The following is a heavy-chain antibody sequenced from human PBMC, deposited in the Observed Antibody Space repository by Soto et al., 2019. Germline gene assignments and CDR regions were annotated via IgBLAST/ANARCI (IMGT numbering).Heavy chain of an antibody. Sequence: GESLKISCAASGFTFSSYAMSWVHQAPGKGLEWVSAISGSGGSTYYADSVKGRFTISRDNSKNTLYLQMNSLRAEDTAVYYCAKFYGDYDFDYWGQGTLVTVSS. D-gene: IGHD4-17*01. V-gene: IGHV3-23*01. CDR3: AKFYGDYDFDY. J-gene: IGHJ4*02. CDR2: ISGSGGST. CDR1: GFTFSSYA.